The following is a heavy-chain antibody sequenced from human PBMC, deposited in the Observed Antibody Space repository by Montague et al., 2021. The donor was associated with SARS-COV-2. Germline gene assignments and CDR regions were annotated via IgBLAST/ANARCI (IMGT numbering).Heavy chain of an antibody. J-gene: IGHJ6*02. CDR3: ARQVTGRNFDWILYGMGV. Sequence: SETLSLTCTVSGGSISSSSYYWGWIRRPPGKGLEWIGSIYYSGSTYYNPSLKSRVTISVDTSKNQFSLKLSSVTAADTAVYYCARQVTGRNFDWILYGMGVWGQGTTVTVSS. D-gene: IGHD3-9*01. CDR1: GGSISSSSYY. V-gene: IGHV4-39*01. CDR2: IYYSGST.